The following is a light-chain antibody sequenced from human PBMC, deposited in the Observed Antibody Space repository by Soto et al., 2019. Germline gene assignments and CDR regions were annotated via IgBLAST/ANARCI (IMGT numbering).Light chain of an antibody. J-gene: IGLJ3*02. Sequence: NFMLTQPHSVSESPGKTVTLSCTRSSGSIANNYVQWYQQRPGSSPTTVIYEDNRRPSGVPDRFSGSIDSSSNSASLSISGLKPDDEADYYCQSYDSTNHWVFGGGTQLTVL. V-gene: IGLV6-57*01. CDR1: SGSIANNY. CDR2: EDN. CDR3: QSYDSTNHWV.